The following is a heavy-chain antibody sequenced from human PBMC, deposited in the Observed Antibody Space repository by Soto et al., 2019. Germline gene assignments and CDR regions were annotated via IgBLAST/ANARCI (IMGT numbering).Heavy chain of an antibody. D-gene: IGHD3-3*01. V-gene: IGHV3-73*01. CDR2: IRSRGNNYAT. CDR1: GFTFSVSA. J-gene: IGHJ6*03. CDR3: STQARDFWRCYLQYYMDD. Sequence: EVQLVESGGGLVQPGGSLTLSCAASGFTFSVSALHWVRHPSGRGLAWVGRIRSRGNNYATAYAASMDGRFTISRDDSKNTAYLQLNSLTTEDTAVYYCSTQARDFWRCYLQYYMDDWGKGTTVTVS.